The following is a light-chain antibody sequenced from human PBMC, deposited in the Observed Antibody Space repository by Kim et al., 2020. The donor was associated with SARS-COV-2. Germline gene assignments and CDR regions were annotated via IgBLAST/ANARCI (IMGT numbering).Light chain of an antibody. CDR2: QDD. CDR3: QAWDNGVV. CDR1: NLGDKF. V-gene: IGLV3-1*01. J-gene: IGLJ2*01. Sequence: VSVSPGQTASISCSGDNLGDKFVCWYQQRPGQSPLLVIYQDDKRPSGIPERFSGSNSGGTATLTISGTQAMDEADYYCQAWDNGVVFGGGTQLTVL.